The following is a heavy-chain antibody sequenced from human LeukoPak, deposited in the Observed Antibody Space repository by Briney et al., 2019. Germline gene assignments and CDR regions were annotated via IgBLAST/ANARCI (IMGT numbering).Heavy chain of an antibody. D-gene: IGHD3-10*01. CDR3: ARDSLSTYYYGSGSYFLPDY. Sequence: GGSLRLSCAASGFTFSSYSMNWVRQAPGKGLEWVSYISSSSSTIYYADSVKGRFTISRDNAKNPLYLQMNSLRAEDTAVYYCARDSLSTYYYGSGSYFLPDYWGQGTLVTVSS. CDR2: ISSSSSTI. CDR1: GFTFSSYS. J-gene: IGHJ4*02. V-gene: IGHV3-48*01.